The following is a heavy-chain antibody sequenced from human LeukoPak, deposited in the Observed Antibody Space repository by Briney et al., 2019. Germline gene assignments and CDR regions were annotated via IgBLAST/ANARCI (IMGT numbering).Heavy chain of an antibody. D-gene: IGHD2-2*01. CDR1: GGSISSSSYY. J-gene: IGHJ6*03. CDR3: ARLSRTSHPRRGYYYYYYMDV. CDR2: IYYSGST. V-gene: IGHV4-39*07. Sequence: SETLSLTCTVSGGSISSSSYYWGWIRQPPGKGLEGIGSIYYSGSTYYNPSLKSRVTISVDTSKNQFSLKLSSVTAADTAVYYCARLSRTSHPRRGYYYYYYMDVWGKGTTVTISS.